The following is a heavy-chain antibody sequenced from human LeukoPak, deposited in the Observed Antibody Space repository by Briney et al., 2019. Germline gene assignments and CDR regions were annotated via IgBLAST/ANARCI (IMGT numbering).Heavy chain of an antibody. CDR2: IWYDGSNK. CDR3: ARDETHYYDSSGYTYYYGMDV. D-gene: IGHD3-22*01. J-gene: IGHJ6*02. Sequence: GGSLRLSCAASGFTLSSYGMPWVRQAPGKGLEWVAVIWYDGSNKYYADSVKGRFTISRDNSKNTLYLQMNSLRAEDTAVYYCARDETHYYDSSGYTYYYGMDVWGQGTTVTVSS. V-gene: IGHV3-33*01. CDR1: GFTLSSYG.